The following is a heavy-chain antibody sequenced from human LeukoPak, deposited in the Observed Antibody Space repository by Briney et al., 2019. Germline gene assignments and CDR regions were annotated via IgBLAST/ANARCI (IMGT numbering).Heavy chain of an antibody. CDR1: SASISSYY. Sequence: SETLSLTCTVSSASISSYYWGWIRQSPGKGLEWIGYIQNTGGTNYNPSLKSRVSISKDTSKNTFSLQVRSVTAADTAVYYCVKHGSGWSFDYWGQGTLVTVSS. V-gene: IGHV4-59*01. CDR2: IQNTGGT. D-gene: IGHD6-19*01. J-gene: IGHJ4*02. CDR3: VKHGSGWSFDY.